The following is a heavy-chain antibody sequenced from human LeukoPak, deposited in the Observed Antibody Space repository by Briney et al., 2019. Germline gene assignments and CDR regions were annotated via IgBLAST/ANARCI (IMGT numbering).Heavy chain of an antibody. J-gene: IGHJ4*02. CDR2: IYFSGST. D-gene: IGHD6-6*01. Sequence: SETLCLTCTVSGGSISSYYWSWIRQPPGKGLEWIGYIYFSGSTDYNPSLKSRVTISVDTSKNQFSLKLSSVTAADTAVYYCARSEYSSSSGHFDYWGQGTLVTVSS. CDR1: GGSISSYY. V-gene: IGHV4-59*08. CDR3: ARSEYSSSSGHFDY.